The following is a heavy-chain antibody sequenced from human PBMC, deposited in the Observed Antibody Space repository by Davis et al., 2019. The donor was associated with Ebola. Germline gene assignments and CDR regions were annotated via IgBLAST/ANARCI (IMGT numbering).Heavy chain of an antibody. Sequence: GESLKISCAASGFTFSTYGMHWVRQAPGKGLEWVSAISGSGTTTYYVDSVKGRFTISRDNPKNTLYLQMNSLRAEDTAIYYCAKDLRMAVPHDYWGQGTLVTVSS. CDR2: ISGSGTTT. CDR3: AKDLRMAVPHDY. V-gene: IGHV3-23*01. D-gene: IGHD6-19*01. CDR1: GFTFSTYG. J-gene: IGHJ4*02.